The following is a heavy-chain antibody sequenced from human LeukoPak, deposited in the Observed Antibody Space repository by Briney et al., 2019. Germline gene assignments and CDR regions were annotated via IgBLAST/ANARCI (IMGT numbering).Heavy chain of an antibody. D-gene: IGHD6-19*01. CDR3: AKEGMREWLVPDYYYYYYMDV. Sequence: GGSLRLSCAASGFTFSSYAMSWVRQAPGKGLEWVSAISGSGGSTYYADSVKGRFTISRDNSKNTLYLQMNSLRAEDTAVYYCAKEGMREWLVPDYYYYYYMDVWGKGTTVTVSS. CDR2: ISGSGGST. CDR1: GFTFSSYA. J-gene: IGHJ6*03. V-gene: IGHV3-23*01.